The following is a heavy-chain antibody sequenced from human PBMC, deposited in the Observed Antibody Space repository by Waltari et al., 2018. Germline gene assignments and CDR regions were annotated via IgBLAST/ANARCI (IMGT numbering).Heavy chain of an antibody. Sequence: EVQVLESGGGLVQPGGSLRLPCAVPGITLTNYPVNWVRLAPGTGLGWGTAITVNDATYSAASVGGRFTLSRDPSQNTVSLLMSGLRAADTAIYYCATPFYNWDDPLYSWGPGTPVTVSS. J-gene: IGHJ4*02. CDR3: ATPFYNWDDPLYS. V-gene: IGHV3-23*01. CDR2: ITVNDAT. CDR1: GITLTNYP. D-gene: IGHD1-20*01.